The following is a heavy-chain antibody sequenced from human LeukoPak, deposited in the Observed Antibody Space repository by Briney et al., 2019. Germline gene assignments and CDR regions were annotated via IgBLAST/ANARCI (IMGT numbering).Heavy chain of an antibody. D-gene: IGHD1-1*01. Sequence: GGSLRLSCAAPGFTFSSYSMNWVRQAPGKGLEWASSISSSSSYIYYADSVKGRFTISRDNAKNSLYLQMNSLRAEDTAVYYCATGTGTHNWFDPWGQGTLVTVSS. CDR3: ATGTGTHNWFDP. J-gene: IGHJ5*02. CDR2: ISSSSSYI. V-gene: IGHV3-21*01. CDR1: GFTFSSYS.